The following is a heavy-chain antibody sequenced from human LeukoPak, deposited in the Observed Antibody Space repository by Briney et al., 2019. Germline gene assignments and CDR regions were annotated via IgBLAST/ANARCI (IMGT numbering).Heavy chain of an antibody. CDR1: GFTFSSYA. CDR2: ISYDGSNK. J-gene: IGHJ4*02. D-gene: IGHD3-3*01. Sequence: GGSLRLSCAASGFTFSSYAMHWVRQAPGKGPEWVAVISYDGSNKYYADSVKGRFTISRDNSKNTLYLQMNSLRAEDTAVYYCAKFPYDFWSGYYTGIGDYFDYWGQGSLVTVSS. V-gene: IGHV3-30-3*02. CDR3: AKFPYDFWSGYYTGIGDYFDY.